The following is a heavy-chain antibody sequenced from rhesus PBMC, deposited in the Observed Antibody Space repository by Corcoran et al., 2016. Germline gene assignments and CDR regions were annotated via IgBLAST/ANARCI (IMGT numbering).Heavy chain of an antibody. Sequence: QVQLQESGPGLVKPSETLSLTCAVSGGSISRGYYYWSWIRQPPGKGLEWIGYITYSGSTSYNPSLKSRGTCSRDTSKNQFSLKLSSVTAADTAVDYCARDFESRFDYWGQGVLVTVSS. CDR2: ITYSGST. CDR1: GGSISRGYYY. V-gene: IGHV4-122*02. CDR3: ARDFESRFDY. J-gene: IGHJ4*01.